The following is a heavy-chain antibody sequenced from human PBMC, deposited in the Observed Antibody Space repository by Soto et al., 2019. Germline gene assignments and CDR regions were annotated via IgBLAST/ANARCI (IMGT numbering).Heavy chain of an antibody. D-gene: IGHD2-2*01. CDR1: GYSSTSYW. V-gene: IGHV5-51*01. J-gene: IGHJ6*02. CDR2: ISPGDSDT. Sequence: PGASLKISCKACGYSSTSYWIGWVRQIPGKGLEWMGIISPGDSDTRYSPSFQGQVTISADKSISTAYLQWSSLKASYTAMYYCARHSPRADIVVVPAAIPGYYGMDVWGQGTTVTVSS. CDR3: ARHSPRADIVVVPAAIPGYYGMDV.